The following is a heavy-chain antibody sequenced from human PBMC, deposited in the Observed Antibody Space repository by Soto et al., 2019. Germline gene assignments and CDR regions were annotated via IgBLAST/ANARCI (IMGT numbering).Heavy chain of an antibody. V-gene: IGHV3-7*05. Sequence: EVQLVESGGGLVQPGGSLRLSCAASGFTFGNYWMTWVRQAPGKGLEWVANIKGDGSAKSYLDSVRGRFTVSRDNAENSLFRQMNSLRAEDTALYYCARDVSPGSSGYYLEAFDIWGQGTMVTVS. J-gene: IGHJ3*02. CDR3: ARDVSPGSSGYYLEAFDI. CDR2: IKGDGSAK. D-gene: IGHD6-25*01. CDR1: GFTFGNYW.